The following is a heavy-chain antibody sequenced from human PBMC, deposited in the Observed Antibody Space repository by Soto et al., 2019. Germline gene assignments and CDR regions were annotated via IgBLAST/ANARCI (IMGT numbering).Heavy chain of an antibody. Sequence: PSETLSLTCSVSGGSISSDDYSWSWIRQPPGKGLEWIGYIYHSESTFYNPSLKSRLTMSVDTSKNQFSLKLSSVTAADTAVYYCARGLVGSGSYPIYGMDVWGQGTTVTVS. D-gene: IGHD3-10*01. CDR3: ARGLVGSGSYPIYGMDV. J-gene: IGHJ6*02. CDR2: IYHSEST. CDR1: GGSISSDDYS. V-gene: IGHV4-30-2*01.